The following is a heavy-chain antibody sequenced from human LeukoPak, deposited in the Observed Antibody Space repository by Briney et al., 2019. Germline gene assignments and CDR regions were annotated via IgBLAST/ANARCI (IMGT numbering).Heavy chain of an antibody. D-gene: IGHD2-2*01. V-gene: IGHV1-18*01. Sequence: ASVKVSCKASGGTFSSYAISWVRQAPGQGLEWMGWISAYNGNTNYAQKLQGRVTMTTDTSTSTAYMELRSLRSDGTAVYYCARGGESLGYCSSTSCHPYYYYGMDVWGQGTTVTVSS. J-gene: IGHJ6*02. CDR2: ISAYNGNT. CDR1: GGTFSSYA. CDR3: ARGGESLGYCSSTSCHPYYYYGMDV.